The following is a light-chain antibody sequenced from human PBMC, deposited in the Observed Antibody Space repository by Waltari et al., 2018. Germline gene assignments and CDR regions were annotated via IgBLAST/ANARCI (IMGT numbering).Light chain of an antibody. CDR1: SSDVGGYNY. J-gene: IGLJ2*01. V-gene: IGLV2-14*03. Sequence: QSALTQPASVSGSPGQSITIPCTGTSSDVGGYNYVSWYNQHPGKAPRLMFYDFSNRPSGVSILFSASKSCNTASLTISGLQAEDEADYHCSSYTSSSTLIFGGGTKLTVL. CDR2: DFS. CDR3: SSYTSSSTLI.